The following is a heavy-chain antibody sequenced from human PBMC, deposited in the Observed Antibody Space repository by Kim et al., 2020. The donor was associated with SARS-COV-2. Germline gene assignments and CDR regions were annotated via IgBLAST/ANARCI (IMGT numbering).Heavy chain of an antibody. J-gene: IGHJ4*02. CDR3: AKDSGVGSVVVSLYYFDY. Sequence: KGRFTIAEDNAKNTLYRKMNSLGAEDTAVYYCAKDSGVGSVVVSLYYFDYWGQGTLVTVSS. V-gene: IGHV3-23*01. D-gene: IGHD2-15*01.